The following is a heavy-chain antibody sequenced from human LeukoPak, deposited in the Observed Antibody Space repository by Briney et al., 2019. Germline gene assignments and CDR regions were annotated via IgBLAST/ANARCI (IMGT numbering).Heavy chain of an antibody. Sequence: SETLSLTCTVSGGSISSYYWSWIRQHPGKGLEWIGYIYYSGSTNYNPSLKSRVIISVETSKNQFSLKMNSVTAADTAVYYCARTTEDCSSTSYYRYWFDPWGQGTLVTVSS. D-gene: IGHD2-2*01. J-gene: IGHJ5*02. CDR1: GGSISSYY. CDR2: IYYSGST. V-gene: IGHV4-59*01. CDR3: ARTTEDCSSTSYYRYWFDP.